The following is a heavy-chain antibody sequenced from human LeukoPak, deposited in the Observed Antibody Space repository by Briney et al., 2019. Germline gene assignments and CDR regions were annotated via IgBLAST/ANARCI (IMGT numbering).Heavy chain of an antibody. Sequence: ASVKVSCKASGYTFTGYGISWVRQAPGQGLEWMGWISAYNGNTNYAQKLQGRVTMTTDTSTSTAYMELRSLRSDDTAVYYCARVYYDFWSGYEYDAFDIWGQGTMVTVSS. J-gene: IGHJ3*02. D-gene: IGHD3-3*01. V-gene: IGHV1-18*01. CDR2: ISAYNGNT. CDR1: GYTFTGYG. CDR3: ARVYYDFWSGYEYDAFDI.